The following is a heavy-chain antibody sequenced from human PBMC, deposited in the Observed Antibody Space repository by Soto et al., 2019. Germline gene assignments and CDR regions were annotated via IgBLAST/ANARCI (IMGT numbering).Heavy chain of an antibody. D-gene: IGHD1-1*01. Sequence: SETLSLTCTVSGASTGSGAYYWGWIRQPPGKGLEWIGTVYYTGSTYYNPTLKRRVTISVDTSKNQFSLMLSSVSAADTAVYYCARGRKRDWFDPWGQGTLVTVSS. J-gene: IGHJ5*02. CDR1: GASTGSGAYY. CDR3: ARGRKRDWFDP. CDR2: VYYTGST. V-gene: IGHV4-39*01.